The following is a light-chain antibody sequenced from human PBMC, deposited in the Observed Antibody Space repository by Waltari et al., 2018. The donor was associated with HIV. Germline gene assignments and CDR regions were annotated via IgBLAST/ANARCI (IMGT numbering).Light chain of an antibody. CDR3: SSYTSTSTVYV. Sequence: QSALTQPASVSGSPGQSITLSCTGTSSDVGGYNPVSWYQLHPGKAPKLMIYAVSNRPSGVSNRFSGSKSDNTASLTISGLQAEDEADYYCSSYTSTSTVYVFGTGTEVTVL. V-gene: IGLV2-14*03. CDR2: AVS. CDR1: SSDVGGYNP. J-gene: IGLJ1*01.